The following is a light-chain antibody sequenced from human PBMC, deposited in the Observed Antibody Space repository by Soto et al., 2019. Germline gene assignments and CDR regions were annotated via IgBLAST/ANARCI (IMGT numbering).Light chain of an antibody. CDR2: DVS. V-gene: IGLV2-14*01. J-gene: IGLJ1*01. CDR3: SSYTTSSTYV. Sequence: SLLTQPSPLSGSPGQLITISRPRTSSDVGGYNYVSWYQQHPGKAPKLMISDVSNRPSGVSNRFSGSKSGNTASLTISGLQTEDEADYYCSSYTTSSTYVFGTGTKVTVL. CDR1: SSDVGGYNY.